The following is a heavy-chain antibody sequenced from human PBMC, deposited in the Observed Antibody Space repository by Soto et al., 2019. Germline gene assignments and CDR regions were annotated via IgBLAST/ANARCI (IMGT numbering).Heavy chain of an antibody. D-gene: IGHD3-9*01. V-gene: IGHV4-34*01. CDR2: INHSGST. Sequence: SETLSLTCAAYGGSFSGYYWSWIRQPPGKGLEWIGEINHSGSTNYNPSLKSRVTISVDTSKNQFSLKLSSVTAADTAVYYCARGSTYYDILTGYPRAHWFGPWGQGTLVTVSS. J-gene: IGHJ5*02. CDR1: GGSFSGYY. CDR3: ARGSTYYDILTGYPRAHWFGP.